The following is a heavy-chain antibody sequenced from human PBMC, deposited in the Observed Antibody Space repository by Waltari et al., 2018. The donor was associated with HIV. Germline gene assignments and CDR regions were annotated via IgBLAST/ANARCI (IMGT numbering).Heavy chain of an antibody. CDR1: GGSISSSSYY. J-gene: IGHJ5*02. CDR3: ARHTYYYGSGSYWNWFDP. CDR2: IYYRWGT. Sequence: QLQLQESGPGLVKPSETLSLTCTVSGGSISSSSYYWGWIRQPPGKGLEWIGSIYYRWGTSYNPSPKGRVTISVDTSKNQFSLKLSSVTAADTAVYYCARHTYYYGSGSYWNWFDPWGQGTLVTVSS. D-gene: IGHD3-10*01. V-gene: IGHV4-39*01.